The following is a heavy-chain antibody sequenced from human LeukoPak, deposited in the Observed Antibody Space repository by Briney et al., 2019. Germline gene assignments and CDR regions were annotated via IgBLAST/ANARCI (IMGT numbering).Heavy chain of an antibody. CDR2: IYSGGST. J-gene: IGHJ4*02. V-gene: IGHV3-53*01. D-gene: IGHD1-26*01. Sequence: GGSLRLSCAASRFTVSSNYMSWVRQAPGKGLEWVSVIYSGGSTYYAASVKGRFTVSRDNAKNTLYLQMNSLRAEDTAVYYCAMESGSYSEPDYWGQGTLVTVSS. CDR1: RFTVSSNY. CDR3: AMESGSYSEPDY.